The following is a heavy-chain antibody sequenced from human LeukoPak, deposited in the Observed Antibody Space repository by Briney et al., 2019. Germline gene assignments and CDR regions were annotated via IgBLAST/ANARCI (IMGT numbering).Heavy chain of an antibody. CDR1: GGSFSGYY. CDR2: INHSGST. J-gene: IGHJ5*02. Sequence: SETLSLTCAVYGGSFSGYYWSWIRQPPGKGLEWIGEINHSGSTNYNPSLKSRVTTSVDTSKNQFSLKLSSVTAADTAVYYCAGAGRITVRGVKRGQNWLDPWGQGTLVTVSS. V-gene: IGHV4-34*01. CDR3: AGAGRITVRGVKRGQNWLDP. D-gene: IGHD3-10*02.